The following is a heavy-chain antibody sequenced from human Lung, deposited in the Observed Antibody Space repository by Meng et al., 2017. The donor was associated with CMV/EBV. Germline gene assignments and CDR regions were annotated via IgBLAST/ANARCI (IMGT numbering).Heavy chain of an antibody. D-gene: IGHD3-10*01. CDR1: GDSITNHNW. Sequence: GQLRQSGPELLKPSEPLSLTCAFPGDSITNHNWWAWVRQPPGKGLEWIGEIPHRGSSAYNPSLKSRVSMSIDKSKNQFSLKLTSVTAADTAVYHCLRRSGGSVWGQGTLVTVSS. J-gene: IGHJ1*01. V-gene: IGHV4-4*02. CDR3: LRRSGGSV. CDR2: IPHRGSS.